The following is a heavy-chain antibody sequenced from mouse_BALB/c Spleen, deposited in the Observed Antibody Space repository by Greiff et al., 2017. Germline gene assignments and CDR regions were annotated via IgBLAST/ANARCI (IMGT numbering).Heavy chain of an antibody. J-gene: IGHJ4*01. Sequence: VQLQQSGPDLVKPGASVKISCKASGYSFTANNMHWVSRSHGRSLGWLGRVIPNIGGTSYNQKFTVKAILTVDKSSSTAYMELRSLTSEDSAVYYCARSSPDYGNYEGYYAMDDWGQGNSVTVTS. V-gene: IGHV1-22*01. CDR3: ARSSPDYGNYEGYYAMDD. D-gene: IGHD2-1*01. CDR2: VIPNIGGT. CDR1: GYSFTANN.